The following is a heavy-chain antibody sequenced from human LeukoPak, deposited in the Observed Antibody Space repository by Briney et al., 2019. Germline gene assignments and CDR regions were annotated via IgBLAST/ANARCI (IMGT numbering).Heavy chain of an antibody. CDR3: ARNLIPEQLVLNF. CDR1: GGSFNGDY. J-gene: IGHJ4*02. CDR2: INHSGRT. D-gene: IGHD6-13*01. Sequence: PSETLSLTRAVYGGSFNGDYWSWIRQPPGKGLEWIGEINHSGRTNYNPSLKSRVTISLDTSKNQLSLNLKSVTPEDTAVYYCARNLIPEQLVLNFWGQGTLVTVSS. V-gene: IGHV4-34*01.